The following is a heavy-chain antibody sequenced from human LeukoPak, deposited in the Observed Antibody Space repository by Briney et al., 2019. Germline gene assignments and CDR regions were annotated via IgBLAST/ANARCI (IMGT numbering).Heavy chain of an antibody. Sequence: PGRSLRLSCAASGFTFSSYGMHWVRQAPGKGLEWVSLISWDGGSTYYADSVKGRFTISRDNSKNSLYLQMNSLRTEDTALYYCAKGLIRFLEWPNPDYWGQGTLVTVSS. V-gene: IGHV3-43*01. J-gene: IGHJ4*02. CDR1: GFTFSSYG. CDR2: ISWDGGST. CDR3: AKGLIRFLEWPNPDY. D-gene: IGHD3-3*01.